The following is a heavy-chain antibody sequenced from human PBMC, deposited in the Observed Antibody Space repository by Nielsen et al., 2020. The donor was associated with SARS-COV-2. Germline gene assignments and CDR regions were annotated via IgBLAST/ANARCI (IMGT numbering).Heavy chain of an antibody. CDR1: GGSISSSSYY. CDR3: ARTSTVYQSGNSRYFYYGMDV. D-gene: IGHD2-8*01. CDR2: IYYSGST. V-gene: IGHV4-39*01. Sequence: SETLSLTCTVSGGSISSSSYYWGWIRQPPGKGLEWIGSIYYSGSTYYSPSLKSRVTIAVDTSKNQFSLTLTSVTAADTAVYYCARTSTVYQSGNSRYFYYGMDVWGQGTTVTVSS. J-gene: IGHJ6*02.